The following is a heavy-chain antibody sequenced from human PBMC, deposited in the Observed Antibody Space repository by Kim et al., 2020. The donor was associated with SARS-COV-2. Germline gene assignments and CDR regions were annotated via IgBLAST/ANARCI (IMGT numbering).Heavy chain of an antibody. CDR3: TTDAPSTTVTNPYYYYGMDV. D-gene: IGHD4-17*01. CDR2: IKSKTDGGTT. J-gene: IGHJ6*02. V-gene: IGHV3-15*01. Sequence: GGSLRLSCAASGFTFSNAWMSWVRQAPGKGLEWVGRIKSKTDGGTTDYAAPVKGRFTISRDDSKNTLYLQMNSLKTEDTAVYYCTTDAPSTTVTNPYYYYGMDVWGQGTTVTVSS. CDR1: GFTFSNAW.